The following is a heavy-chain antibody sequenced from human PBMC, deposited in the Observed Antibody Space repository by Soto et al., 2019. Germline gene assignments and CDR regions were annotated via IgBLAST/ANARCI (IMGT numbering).Heavy chain of an antibody. CDR3: ARVGGTVTSDY. Sequence: QVQLVESGGGVVQPGRSLRLSCAASGFAFSAYGMHWVRQAPGKGLEWVAVIYYDGSNKYYADSVKGRFTISRDNSKNTLSLQMSSLRAEDTALYYCARVGGTVTSDYWGQGTLVTVSS. D-gene: IGHD4-17*01. CDR2: IYYDGSNK. CDR1: GFAFSAYG. J-gene: IGHJ4*02. V-gene: IGHV3-33*01.